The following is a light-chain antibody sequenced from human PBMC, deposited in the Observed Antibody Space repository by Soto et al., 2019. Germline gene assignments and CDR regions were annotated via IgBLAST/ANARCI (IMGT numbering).Light chain of an antibody. CDR3: QSYDSSLSAWV. CDR1: SSNIGAGYD. J-gene: IGLJ3*02. Sequence: QSVLTQPPSVSGAPGQRVTISCTGSSSNIGAGYDVHWYQQLPGTAPKPLIYGDNNRPSGVPDRFSGSKSGTSASLAITGLQAEDEADYYCQSYDSSLSAWVFGGGTKVTVL. CDR2: GDN. V-gene: IGLV1-40*01.